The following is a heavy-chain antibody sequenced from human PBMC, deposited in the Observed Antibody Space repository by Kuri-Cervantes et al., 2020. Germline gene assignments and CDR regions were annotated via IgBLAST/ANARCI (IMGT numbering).Heavy chain of an antibody. CDR1: GFTFSSYW. Sequence: GESLKISCAASGFTFSSYWMHWVRQAPGKGLVWVSRINSDGSSTSYADSVKGRFTISRDNAKNTLYLQMNSLRAEDTAVYYCASQQPAAYHYYYYGMDVWGQGTTVTVSS. V-gene: IGHV3-74*01. CDR3: ASQQPAAYHYYYYGMDV. J-gene: IGHJ6*02. CDR2: INSDGSST. D-gene: IGHD2-2*01.